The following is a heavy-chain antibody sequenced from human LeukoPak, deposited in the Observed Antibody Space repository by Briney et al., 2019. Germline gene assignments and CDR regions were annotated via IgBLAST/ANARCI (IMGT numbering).Heavy chain of an antibody. CDR1: GYSISSGYY. CDR3: ARIAMFYYESSGYYPDY. V-gene: IGHV4-38-2*01. D-gene: IGHD3-22*01. J-gene: IGHJ4*02. Sequence: PSETLSLTCAVSGYSISSGYYWGWIRRSPGKGLEWIGSIYHRGTTYYNPSLKRRVTISVDTSKNQFSLKLSSVTAADTAVYYCARIAMFYYESSGYYPDYWGQGTLVTVSS. CDR2: IYHRGTT.